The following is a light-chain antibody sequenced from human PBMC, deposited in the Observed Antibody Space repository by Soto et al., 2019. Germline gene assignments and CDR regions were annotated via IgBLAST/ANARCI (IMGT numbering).Light chain of an antibody. V-gene: IGLV1-44*01. J-gene: IGLJ3*02. CDR1: SSDIGAGYR. CDR2: SNN. CDR3: GVWDDRLNGLWV. Sequence: QAVVTQPPSVSGAPGERVTISCTGSSSDIGAGYRVRWYQQVPGTAPKLLIYSNNQRPSGVPDRFSGSKSGTSASLAISGLQSEEEGDYYCGVWDDRLNGLWVFGGGTKVTVL.